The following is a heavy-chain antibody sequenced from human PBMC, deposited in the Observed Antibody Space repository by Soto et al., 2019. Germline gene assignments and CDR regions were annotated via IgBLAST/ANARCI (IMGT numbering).Heavy chain of an antibody. J-gene: IGHJ6*03. V-gene: IGHV4-30-2*01. CDR3: ARAVFSSILYIDF. CDR2: IYPSGAA. D-gene: IGHD3-10*01. CDR1: GDSISSRGYT. Sequence: QLQLQESGSGLVKPLQTLSLTCGISGDSISSRGYTWTWIRQPPGKGLEWIGYIYPSGAAYYNPSLKSRVTISLDTSKNRFSLNVKSATAADTAVYYCARAVFSSILYIDFWGQGTTVTVSS.